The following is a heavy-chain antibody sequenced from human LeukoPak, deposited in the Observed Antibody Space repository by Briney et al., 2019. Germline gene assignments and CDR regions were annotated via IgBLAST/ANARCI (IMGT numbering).Heavy chain of an antibody. CDR1: GFTFSSYS. D-gene: IGHD4-17*01. Sequence: GGSLRLSCAASGFTFSSYSMNWVRQAPGKGLEWVSYISSSSSTIYYADSVKGRFTISRDNAKNSLYLQMNSLRAEDTAVYYCARADDYGVLRGYFDYWGQGTLVTVSS. V-gene: IGHV3-48*01. CDR2: ISSSSSTI. J-gene: IGHJ4*02. CDR3: ARADDYGVLRGYFDY.